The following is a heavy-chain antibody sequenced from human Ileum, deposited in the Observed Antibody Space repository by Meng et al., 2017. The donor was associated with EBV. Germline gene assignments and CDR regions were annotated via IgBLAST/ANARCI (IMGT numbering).Heavy chain of an antibody. J-gene: IGHJ5*02. CDR2: IDQSGYT. Sequence: HVRRQHWGTGLLKPSETLPLTCAVYGGSFNDYYWTWLRQPPGKGLEWIGEIDQSGYTKFNPSLSSRATISRDTSNNQFSLRLNSVTAADTALYYCARYGRCNGNSFYCFDPWGQGTLVTVSS. V-gene: IGHV4-34*01. CDR1: GGSFNDYY. CDR3: ARYGRCNGNSFYCFDP. D-gene: IGHD4-23*01.